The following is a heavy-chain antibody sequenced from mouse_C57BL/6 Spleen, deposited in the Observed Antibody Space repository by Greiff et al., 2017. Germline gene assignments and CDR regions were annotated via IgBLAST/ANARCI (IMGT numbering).Heavy chain of an antibody. J-gene: IGHJ2*01. D-gene: IGHD1-1*01. CDR3: ARRYYGSSRGFDY. CDR2: INPYNGGT. CDR1: GYTFTDYY. Sequence: VQLQQSGPVLVKPGASVKMSCKASGYTFTDYYMNWVKQSHGKSLEWIGVINPYNGGTSYNQKFKGKATLTGDKSSSTAYMVLNSLTSEDSAVYYCARRYYGSSRGFDYWGQGTTLTVSS. V-gene: IGHV1-19*01.